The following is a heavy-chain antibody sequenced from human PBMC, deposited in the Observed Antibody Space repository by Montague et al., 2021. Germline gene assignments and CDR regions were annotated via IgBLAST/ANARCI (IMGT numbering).Heavy chain of an antibody. Sequence: SLRLSCAASGFTFRSYWMHWVRQAPGKGLEWVSAISGSGGSTYYADSVKGRFTISRDNSRNTLYLQMNSLRAEDTAVYSCAKEEEYCSGDSCYIDYWGQGTLVTVSS. V-gene: IGHV3-23*01. CDR3: AKEEEYCSGDSCYIDY. CDR1: GFTFRSYW. CDR2: ISGSGGST. J-gene: IGHJ4*02. D-gene: IGHD2-15*01.